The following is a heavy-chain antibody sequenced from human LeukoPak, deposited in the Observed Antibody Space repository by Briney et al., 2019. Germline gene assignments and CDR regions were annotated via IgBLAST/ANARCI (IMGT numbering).Heavy chain of an antibody. CDR3: ARKIFSGEIVVVPALSGYFDY. D-gene: IGHD2-2*01. Sequence: PSETLSLTCTVSGGSISSYYWSWIRQPPGKGLEWIGYIYYSGSTNYNPSLKSRVTISVDTSKNQFSLKLSSVTAADTAVYYCARKIFSGEIVVVPALSGYFDYWGQGTLVTVSS. CDR2: IYYSGST. J-gene: IGHJ4*02. V-gene: IGHV4-59*01. CDR1: GGSISSYY.